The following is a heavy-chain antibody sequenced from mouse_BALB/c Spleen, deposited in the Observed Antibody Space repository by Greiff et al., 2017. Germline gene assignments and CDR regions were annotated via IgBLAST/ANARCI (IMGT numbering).Heavy chain of an antibody. J-gene: IGHJ2*01. CDR1: GFTFSSFG. V-gene: IGHV5-17*02. CDR2: ISSGSSTI. Sequence: EVKVEESGGGLVQPGGSRKLSCAASGFTFSSFGMHWVRQAPEKGLEWVAYISSGSSTIYYADTVKGRFTISRDNPKNTLFLQMTSLRSEDTAMYYCARDYYGPSFDYWGQGTTLTVSS. D-gene: IGHD1-2*01. CDR3: ARDYYGPSFDY.